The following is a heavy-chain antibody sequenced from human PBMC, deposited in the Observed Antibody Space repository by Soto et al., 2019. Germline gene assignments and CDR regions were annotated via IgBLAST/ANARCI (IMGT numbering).Heavy chain of an antibody. CDR2: IIPIFGTA. CDR3: ARYSSYYDSSGYSD. J-gene: IGHJ4*03. Sequence: RASVKVSSKASGGPFSSYAISLVRQAPGQGLEWMGGIIPIFGTANYAQKFQGRVTITADESTSTAYMELSSLRSEDTAVYYCARYSSYYDSSGYSDWGQGTLVTVSS. CDR1: GGPFSSYA. D-gene: IGHD3-22*01. V-gene: IGHV1-69*13.